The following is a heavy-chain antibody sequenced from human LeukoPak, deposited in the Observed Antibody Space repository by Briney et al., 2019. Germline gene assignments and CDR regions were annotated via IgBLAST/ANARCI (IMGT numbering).Heavy chain of an antibody. CDR3: AKGDYYDLDY. J-gene: IGHJ4*02. CDR2: ITSGVGIT. Sequence: GGSLRLSCAASGFTVSSNYMSWVRQAPGKGLEWVSIITSGVGITYYADSVKGRFTISRDNSKNTLYLQMSSLRAEDTAVYYCAKGDYYDLDYWGQGTLVTVSS. CDR1: GFTVSSNY. D-gene: IGHD3-22*01. V-gene: IGHV3-23*01.